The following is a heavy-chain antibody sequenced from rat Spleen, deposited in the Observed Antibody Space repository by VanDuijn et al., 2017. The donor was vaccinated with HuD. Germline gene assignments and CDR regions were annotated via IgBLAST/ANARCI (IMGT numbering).Heavy chain of an antibody. D-gene: IGHD1-7*01. CDR1: GFTFNKYW. CDR2: IINTGDGT. Sequence: EVQLVESGGGLVQPGRSLKLSCEASGFTFNKYWMTWIRQAPGKGLEWIASIINTGDGTYYPDSVKGRFTISRDNAKNTLYLQLNSPTTEDTATYYCARVLTMGTEDYWGQGVMVTVSS. CDR3: ARVLTMGTEDY. V-gene: IGHV5-31*01. J-gene: IGHJ2*01.